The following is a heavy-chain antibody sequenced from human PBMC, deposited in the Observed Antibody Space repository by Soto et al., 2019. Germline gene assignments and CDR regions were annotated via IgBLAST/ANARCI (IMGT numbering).Heavy chain of an antibody. V-gene: IGHV3-74*01. CDR2: INFDGTTT. Sequence: EVQLVESGGGLVQTGGSLRLSCAASGFTFNSYWIHWVRQAPGKGLVWVSRINFDGTTTNYADSVKGRFTISRDNAKNTLYLQMNSLRDEDTAVYYCARGGFRQWLLDYWGQGSLVTVSS. CDR1: GFTFNSYW. CDR3: ARGGFRQWLLDY. D-gene: IGHD5-12*01. J-gene: IGHJ4*02.